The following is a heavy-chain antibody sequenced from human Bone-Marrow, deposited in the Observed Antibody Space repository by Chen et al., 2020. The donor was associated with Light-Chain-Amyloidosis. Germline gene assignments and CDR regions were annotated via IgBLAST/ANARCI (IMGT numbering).Heavy chain of an antibody. D-gene: IGHD6-25*01. CDR1: GFTFDDYA. V-gene: IGHV3-43*02. J-gene: IGHJ3*02. CDR2: ISGDGGST. CDR3: AKDGVSVLSGADAFDI. Sequence: EVQLVESGGGVVQPGGSLRLYCAASGFTFDDYAMHWVRQAPGKGLEWVSLISGDGGSTYYADSVKGRFTISRDNSKNSLYLQMNSLRTEDTALYYCAKDGVSVLSGADAFDIWGQGTMVTVSS.